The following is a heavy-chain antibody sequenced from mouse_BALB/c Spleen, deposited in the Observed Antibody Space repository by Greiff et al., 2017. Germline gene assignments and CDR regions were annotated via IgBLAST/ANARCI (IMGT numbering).Heavy chain of an antibody. J-gene: IGHJ3*01. Sequence: QVQLQQPGAELVKPGASVKLSCKASGYTFTSYWMHWVKQRPGQGLEWIGEIDPSDSYTNYNQKFKGKATLTVDKSSSTAYMQLSSLTSEDSAVYYCAKIYYYGSSLAYWGQGTLVTVSA. V-gene: IGHV1-69*02. CDR2: IDPSDSYT. D-gene: IGHD1-1*01. CDR3: AKIYYYGSSLAY. CDR1: GYTFTSYW.